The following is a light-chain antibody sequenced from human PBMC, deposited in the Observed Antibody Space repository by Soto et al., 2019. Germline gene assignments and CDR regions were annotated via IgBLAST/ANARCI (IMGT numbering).Light chain of an antibody. CDR1: QSISRTF. CDR3: QQYGESLYT. CDR2: GTS. Sequence: EIVLTQSPGTLSLSPGGRATLSCRATQSISRTFLAWYQQKPGQAPKLLIYGTSNRATGVPDRFSGSGSGTDFILNISRLEPEDFAVYYCQQYGESLYTFGQGTKLKIK. J-gene: IGKJ2*01. V-gene: IGKV3-20*01.